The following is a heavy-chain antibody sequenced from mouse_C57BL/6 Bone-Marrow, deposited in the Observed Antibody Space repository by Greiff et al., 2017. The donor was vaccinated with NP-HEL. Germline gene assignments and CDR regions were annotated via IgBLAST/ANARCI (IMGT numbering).Heavy chain of an antibody. CDR1: GYTFTDYY. J-gene: IGHJ3*01. D-gene: IGHD2-4*01. Sequence: VQLQQSGAELVRPGASVKLSCKASGYTFTDYYINWVKQRPGQGLEWIARIYPGSGNTYYNEKFKGKATLTAEKSSSTAYMQLSSLTSEDSAVYFCARSGITAESAPWFAYWGQGTLVSVSA. V-gene: IGHV1-76*01. CDR2: IYPGSGNT. CDR3: ARSGITAESAPWFAY.